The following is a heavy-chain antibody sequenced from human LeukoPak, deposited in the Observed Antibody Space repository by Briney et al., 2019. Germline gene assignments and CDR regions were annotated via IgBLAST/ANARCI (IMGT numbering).Heavy chain of an antibody. J-gene: IGHJ5*02. CDR2: VNHSGNT. Sequence: SETLSLTCGVYGGPFSGYYWSWIRQSPGKGLEWIGEVNHSGNTNYNPSLKSRVSISVDTSKNHFSLKLTSVTAADTAVYYCAREAVAVTGSWFDPWGQGALVTVSS. CDR3: AREAVAVTGSWFDP. V-gene: IGHV4-34*01. D-gene: IGHD6-19*01. CDR1: GGPFSGYY.